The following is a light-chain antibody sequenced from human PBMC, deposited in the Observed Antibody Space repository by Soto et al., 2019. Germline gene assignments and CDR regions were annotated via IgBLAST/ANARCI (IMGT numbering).Light chain of an antibody. J-gene: IGKJ1*01. V-gene: IGKV1-5*01. CDR2: DAS. CDR1: QSISGW. CDR3: QQYGSSPWT. Sequence: DIQMTQSPSTLSASVGDRVTVTCRASQSISGWLAWYQQKPGKAPKLLIYDASNLDSGVPSRFSGSGSGTDFTLTISRLEPEDFAVYYCQQYGSSPWTFGQGTKVDIK.